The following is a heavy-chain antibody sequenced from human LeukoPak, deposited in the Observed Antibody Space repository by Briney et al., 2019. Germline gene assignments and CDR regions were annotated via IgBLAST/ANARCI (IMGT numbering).Heavy chain of an antibody. CDR1: GGSISSYY. J-gene: IGHJ3*02. CDR2: IHYSGNT. CDR3: ARTKDIVVVPAAIFTFDI. V-gene: IGHV4-59*01. D-gene: IGHD2-2*01. Sequence: SETLSLTCTVSGGSISSYYWSWIRQPPGKGLEWIAYIHYSGNTNYNPSLKSRVTISVHTSDNQFSLKLSSVTAADTAVYYCARTKDIVVVPAAIFTFDIWGQGTMVTVSS.